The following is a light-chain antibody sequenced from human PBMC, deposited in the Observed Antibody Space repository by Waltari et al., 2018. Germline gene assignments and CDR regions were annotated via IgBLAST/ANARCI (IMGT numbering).Light chain of an antibody. CDR1: GSNIAVNP. V-gene: IGLV1-44*01. Sequence: QSVLTQPPSASGTPGQRVTISCSGSGSNIAVNPANWYQQIPETAPKLLLSRRPQRPSGVPDRFSASKSGTSASLSISGLQSEDEADYYCAAWDDSLDTYVFGTGTKVTV. CDR3: AAWDDSLDTYV. CDR2: RRP. J-gene: IGLJ1*01.